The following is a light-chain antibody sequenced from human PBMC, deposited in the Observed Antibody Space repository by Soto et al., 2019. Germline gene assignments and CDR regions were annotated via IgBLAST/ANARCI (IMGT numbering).Light chain of an antibody. Sequence: EIVLTQSPATLSLSPGERATLSCRASQSISSYLAWYQQKPGQAPRLLIYDASNRATGVTPRFSGSGSGTDFTLTISGLEPDYFPVYYYQHRNFWPLTFGGGTKVEIK. CDR2: DAS. CDR3: QHRNFWPLT. J-gene: IGKJ4*01. V-gene: IGKV3-11*01. CDR1: QSISSY.